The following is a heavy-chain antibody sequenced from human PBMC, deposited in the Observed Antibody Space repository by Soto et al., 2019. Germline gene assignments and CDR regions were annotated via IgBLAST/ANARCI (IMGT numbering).Heavy chain of an antibody. D-gene: IGHD3-9*01. CDR1: GFTLSDYY. Sequence: QVQLVESGGGLVKPGGSLRLSCAASGFTLSDYYMTWIRQAPGKGLEWVSDISISGTTIHYADSVRGRFTIHRDNAKNSLWLQMNTLRAEDTAVYYCAMFRGDGYYNLWGQGTLVTVSS. CDR3: AMFRGDGYYNL. V-gene: IGHV3-11*01. J-gene: IGHJ4*02. CDR2: ISISGTTI.